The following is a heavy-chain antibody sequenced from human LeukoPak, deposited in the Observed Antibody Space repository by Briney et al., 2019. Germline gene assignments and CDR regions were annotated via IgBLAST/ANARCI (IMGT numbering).Heavy chain of an antibody. CDR3: ARDRGYYDSSGYYSPWNWFDP. Sequence: PGGSLRLSCAVSGFSVSSNYMSWVRQAPGKGLEWVSVIYSGGSTYYADSVKGRFTISRDNSKNTLYLQMNSLRAEDTAVYYCARDRGYYDSSGYYSPWNWFDPWGQGTLVTVSS. CDR1: GFSVSSNY. V-gene: IGHV3-53*01. D-gene: IGHD3-22*01. J-gene: IGHJ5*02. CDR2: IYSGGST.